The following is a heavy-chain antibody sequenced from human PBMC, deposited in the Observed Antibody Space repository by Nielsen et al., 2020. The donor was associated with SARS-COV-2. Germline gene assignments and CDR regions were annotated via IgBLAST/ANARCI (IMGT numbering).Heavy chain of an antibody. J-gene: IGHJ4*02. CDR2: IGTAGDT. Sequence: GESLKISCAASGFTFSSYDMHWVRQATGKGLEWVSAIGTAGDTYYPGSVKGRFTISRENAKNSLYLQMNSLRAGDTAVYYCAWAGYSRGEVDYWGQGTLVTVSS. V-gene: IGHV3-13*01. CDR3: AWAGYSRGEVDY. D-gene: IGHD6-13*01. CDR1: GFTFSSYD.